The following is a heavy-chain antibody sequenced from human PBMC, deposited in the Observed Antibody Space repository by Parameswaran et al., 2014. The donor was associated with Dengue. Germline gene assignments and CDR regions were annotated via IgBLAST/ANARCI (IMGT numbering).Heavy chain of an antibody. CDR2: IRSKANSYAT. V-gene: IGHV3-73*01. D-gene: IGHD3-22*01. J-gene: IGHJ4*02. CDR3: TTRIISSGYYRDY. Sequence: VRQAPGKGLEWVGRIRSKANSYATAYAASVKGRFTISRDDSKNTAYLQMNSLKTEDTAVYYCTTRIISSGYYRDYWGQGTLVTVSS.